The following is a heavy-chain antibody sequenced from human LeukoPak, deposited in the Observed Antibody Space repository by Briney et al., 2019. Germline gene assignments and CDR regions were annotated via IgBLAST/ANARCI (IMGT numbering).Heavy chain of an antibody. D-gene: IGHD2-2*01. J-gene: IGHJ4*02. CDR1: GFTFSTYS. CDR3: ARDLKTAMDYFDY. CDR2: ISYDGSKK. V-gene: IGHV3-30*04. Sequence: GGSPRLSCAASGFTFSTYSMHWVRQAPGKGLEWVAIISYDGSKKYYADSVKGRFTISRDNSKNTLFLQMSSLRPEDTAVYYCARDLKTAMDYFDYWGQGALVTVSS.